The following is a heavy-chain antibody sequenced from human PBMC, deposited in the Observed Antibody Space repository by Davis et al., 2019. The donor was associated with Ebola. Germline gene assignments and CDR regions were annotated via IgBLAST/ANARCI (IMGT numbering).Heavy chain of an antibody. Sequence: SETLSLTCAVYGGSFSGYYWSWIRQPPGKGLEWIGEINHSGSTNYNPSLKSRVTISVDTSKNQFSLKLSSVTAADTAVYYCARGGLRYCSSTSCYTLYFDYWGQGTLVTVSS. V-gene: IGHV4-34*01. CDR1: GGSFSGYY. D-gene: IGHD2-2*02. J-gene: IGHJ4*02. CDR3: ARGGLRYCSSTSCYTLYFDY. CDR2: INHSGST.